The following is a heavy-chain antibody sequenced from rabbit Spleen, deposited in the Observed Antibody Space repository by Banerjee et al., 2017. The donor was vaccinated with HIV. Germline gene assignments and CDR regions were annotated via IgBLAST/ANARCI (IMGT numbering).Heavy chain of an antibody. CDR2: IYAGSSGFT. Sequence: QSMEESGGDMVTPGASLTITCTASRVSFRSCSYMCWVRPAPGKGLEWIAFIYAGSSGFTYFATWAKGRFTCSKTSSTTVSLQMTRLTAADTATYFCARDTSSSFSSYGMDLWGPGTLVTVS. D-gene: IGHD1-1*01. V-gene: IGHV1S40*01. CDR3: ARDTSSSFSSYGMDL. J-gene: IGHJ6*01. CDR1: RVSFRSCSY.